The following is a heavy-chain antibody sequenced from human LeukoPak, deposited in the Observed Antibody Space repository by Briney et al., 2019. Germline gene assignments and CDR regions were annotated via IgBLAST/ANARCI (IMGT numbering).Heavy chain of an antibody. D-gene: IGHD2-2*01. V-gene: IGHV4-39*01. CDR2: IYDSGST. J-gene: IGHJ4*02. Sequence: SETLSLTCTVSGGSILRSSHYWGWIRQPPGKGLEWIGSIYDSGSTYYNSSLKGRVTISVDTSRNQFSLKLNSVTAADTAVYYCARHAWSSISCSFDYWGQGTLVTVSS. CDR1: GGSILRSSHY. CDR3: ARHAWSSISCSFDY.